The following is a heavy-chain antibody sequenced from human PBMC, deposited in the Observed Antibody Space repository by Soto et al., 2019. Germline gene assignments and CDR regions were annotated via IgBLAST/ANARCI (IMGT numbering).Heavy chain of an antibody. Sequence: PSETLSLTCAVSGYSISSGYYWGWIRQSPGRGLEWIGNVYHSGTTYYNPSLRSRLTISVDTSKNQFSLKLNYVTAADTAVYYCMRDCSRVSCSRHYHRVDVWGQGNTVAVSS. CDR2: VYHSGTT. CDR1: GYSISSGYY. J-gene: IGHJ6*02. CDR3: MRDCSRVSCSRHYHRVDV. D-gene: IGHD2-2*01. V-gene: IGHV4-38-2*02.